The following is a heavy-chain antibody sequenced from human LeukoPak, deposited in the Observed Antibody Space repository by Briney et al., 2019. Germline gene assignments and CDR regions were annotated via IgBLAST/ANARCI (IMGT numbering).Heavy chain of an antibody. D-gene: IGHD3-10*01. V-gene: IGHV3-7*01. Sequence: GGSLRLSCAASGFTFSSYWMSWVRQAPGKGLEWVANIKQDGSEKYYVDSVKGRFTISRDNAKNSLYLQMSSLRAEDTALYYCARDFTGSYYYGSGSVPAAFDIWGQGSMVTVSS. CDR3: ARDFTGSYYYGSGSVPAAFDI. J-gene: IGHJ3*02. CDR1: GFTFSSYW. CDR2: IKQDGSEK.